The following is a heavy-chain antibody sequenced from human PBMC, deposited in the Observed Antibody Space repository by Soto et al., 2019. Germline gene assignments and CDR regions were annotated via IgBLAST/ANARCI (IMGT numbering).Heavy chain of an antibody. V-gene: IGHV3-23*01. D-gene: IGHD1-1*01. J-gene: IGHJ4*02. CDR2: ISAGGDRT. CDR3: TTQYFRGTTGTT. CDR1: GFTFRSSA. Sequence: EVQLLQSGGGLVQPGGSLRLSCAASGFTFRSSAMGWVRQAPGKGLEWLSLISAGGDRTYYAIHVQGGFTISRDNSKNTLQLQVNSLRAEDTAVDYCTTQYFRGTTGTTWVQGTLVAFSS.